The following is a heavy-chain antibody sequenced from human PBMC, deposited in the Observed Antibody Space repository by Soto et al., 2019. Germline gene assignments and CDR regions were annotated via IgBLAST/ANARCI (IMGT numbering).Heavy chain of an antibody. J-gene: IGHJ5*02. CDR3: ARQRVIPATPTNWFDP. Sequence: QVQVQESGPGLVKPSDTLSLTCTVSGGSVSSRSYFWGWIRQPPAKGLEWIGTIYYNGSTYYNPSLKSRVTLSVDTSKNQFSLKLTSVTASDTAVYYCARQRVIPATPTNWFDPWGQGTLVTVSS. D-gene: IGHD2-15*01. CDR2: IYYNGST. V-gene: IGHV4-39*01. CDR1: GGSVSSRSYF.